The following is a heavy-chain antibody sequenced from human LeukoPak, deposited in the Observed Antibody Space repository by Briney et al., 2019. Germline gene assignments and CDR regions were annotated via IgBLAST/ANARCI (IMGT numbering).Heavy chain of an antibody. CDR3: AIMTCSSTSCFFDY. CDR2: ISWNSGNI. Sequence: GRSLRLSCAASGFTFDDYAMHWVRQAPGKGLEWVSGISWNSGNIGYADSVKGRFTISRDNSKNTLYLQMNSLRAEDTAVYYCAIMTCSSTSCFFDYWGQGTLVTVSS. V-gene: IGHV3-9*01. CDR1: GFTFDDYA. J-gene: IGHJ4*02. D-gene: IGHD2-2*01.